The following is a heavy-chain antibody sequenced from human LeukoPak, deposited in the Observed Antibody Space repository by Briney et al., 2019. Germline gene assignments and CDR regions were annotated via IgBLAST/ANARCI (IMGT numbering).Heavy chain of an antibody. CDR3: AKDRYYGSGSYCDY. J-gene: IGHJ4*02. CDR2: ISWNSGSI. V-gene: IGHV3-9*01. D-gene: IGHD3-10*01. Sequence: GGSLRLSCAASGFTFDDYTMHWVRQAPGKGLEWVSGISWNSGSIGYADSVEGRFTISRDNAKNSLYLQMNSLRAEDTALYYCAKDRYYGSGSYCDYWGQGTLVTVSS. CDR1: GFTFDDYT.